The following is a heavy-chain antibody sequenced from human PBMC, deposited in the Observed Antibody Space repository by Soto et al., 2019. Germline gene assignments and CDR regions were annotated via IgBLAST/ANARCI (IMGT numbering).Heavy chain of an antibody. CDR3: ARDGGGGEQLEYFDY. CDR1: GFTFSSYA. D-gene: IGHD6-6*01. V-gene: IGHV3-30-3*01. J-gene: IGHJ4*02. CDR2: ISYDGSNK. Sequence: GGSLRLSCAASGFTFSSYAMHWVRQAPGKGLEWVAVISYDGSNKYYADSVKGRFTISRDNSKNTLYLQMNSLRAEDTAVYYCARDGGGGEQLEYFDYWGQGTLVTVSS.